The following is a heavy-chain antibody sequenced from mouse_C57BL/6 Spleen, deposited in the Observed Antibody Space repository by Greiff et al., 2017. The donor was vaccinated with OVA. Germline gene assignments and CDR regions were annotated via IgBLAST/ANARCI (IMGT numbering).Heavy chain of an antibody. CDR2: IDPENGDT. CDR3: TKYDYGGDAMDY. V-gene: IGHV14-4*01. Sequence: VQLQQSGAELVRPGASVKLSCTASGFNIKDDYMHWVKQRPEQGLEWIGWIDPENGDTEYASKFQGTATITADTSSNTASLQLSSLTSEDTAVYYCTKYDYGGDAMDYWGQGTSVTVSS. J-gene: IGHJ4*01. CDR1: GFNIKDDY. D-gene: IGHD2-4*01.